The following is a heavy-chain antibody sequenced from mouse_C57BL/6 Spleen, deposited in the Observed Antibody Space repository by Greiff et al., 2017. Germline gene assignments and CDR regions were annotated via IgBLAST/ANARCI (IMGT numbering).Heavy chain of an antibody. J-gene: IGHJ3*01. V-gene: IGHV1-80*01. CDR3: ARSRAAQAEFAY. D-gene: IGHD3-2*02. CDR2: IYPGDGDT. Sequence: QVQLQQSGAELVKPGASVKISCKASGYAFSSYWMNWVKQRPGKGLEWIGQIYPGDGDTNYNGKFKGKATLTADKSSSTAYMQLSSLTSEDSAVYFCARSRAAQAEFAYWGQGTLVTVSA. CDR1: GYAFSSYW.